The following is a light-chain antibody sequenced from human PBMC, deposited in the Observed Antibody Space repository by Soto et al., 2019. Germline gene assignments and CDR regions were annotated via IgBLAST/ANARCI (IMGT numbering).Light chain of an antibody. Sequence: IQMTQSPSSLSASVGDRVTITCRTSQSINNYLNWYQQKPGKAPKILIYGASSLQSGVPLRFSGSGSGTDFTLTISSLQPEDFATYYCQESYSILWGTCGQGTKVDIK. CDR3: QESYSILWGT. CDR1: QSINNY. J-gene: IGKJ1*01. V-gene: IGKV1-39*01. CDR2: GAS.